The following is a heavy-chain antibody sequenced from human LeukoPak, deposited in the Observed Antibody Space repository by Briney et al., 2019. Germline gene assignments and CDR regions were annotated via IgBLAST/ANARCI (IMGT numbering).Heavy chain of an antibody. CDR3: ARGDSYYGSGSYDY. D-gene: IGHD3-10*01. CDR2: IYHSGST. V-gene: IGHV4-4*02. CDR1: GGSISSSNW. Sequence: PSETLSLTCAVSGGSISSSNWWSWVRQPPGKGLEWIGEIYHSGSTYYNPSLKSRITISVDTSKNQFSLKLSSVTAADTAVYYCARGDSYYGSGSYDYWGQGTLVTVSS. J-gene: IGHJ4*02.